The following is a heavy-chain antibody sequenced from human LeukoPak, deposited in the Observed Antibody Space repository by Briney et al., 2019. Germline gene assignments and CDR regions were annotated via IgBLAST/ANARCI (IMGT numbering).Heavy chain of an antibody. D-gene: IGHD5-24*01. J-gene: IGHJ4*02. V-gene: IGHV3-7*01. CDR1: GFTFSSYW. CDR3: ARDYKYAFDN. Sequence: GGSLRLSCAASGFTFSSYWMSWVCQAPGKGLEWVANIDPPGSDKYYVDSVKGRFTISRDNAKNSLYLQMNSLRAEDTAVYYCARDYKYAFDNWGQGTLVTVSS. CDR2: IDPPGSDK.